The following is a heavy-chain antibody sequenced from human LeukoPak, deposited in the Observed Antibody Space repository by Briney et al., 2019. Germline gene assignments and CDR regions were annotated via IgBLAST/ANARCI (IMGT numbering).Heavy chain of an antibody. J-gene: IGHJ4*02. Sequence: KASETLSLTCTVSGYSISSGYYWGWIRQPPGKGLEWIGYIYYSGSTYYNPSLKSRVTISVDTSKNQFSLKLSSVTAADTAVYYCARSLHPYFDYWGQGTLVTVSS. CDR1: GYSISSGYY. V-gene: IGHV4-38-2*02. D-gene: IGHD5/OR15-5a*01. CDR3: ARSLHPYFDY. CDR2: IYYSGST.